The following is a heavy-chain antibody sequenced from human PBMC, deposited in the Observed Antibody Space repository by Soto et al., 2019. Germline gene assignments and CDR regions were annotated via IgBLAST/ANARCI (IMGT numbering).Heavy chain of an antibody. J-gene: IGHJ5*02. Sequence: QVQLVQSGAEVKKPGSSVKVSCMASGGTFSSYTISWVRQAPGQGLEWMGRIIPIVGIANYAQKFQGRVTITADKSTSTAYMELSSLRSEDTAVYYCARDRNGWELLPVSGGASWNWFDPWGQGTLVTVSS. CDR3: ARDRNGWELLPVSGGASWNWFDP. CDR1: GGTFSSYT. CDR2: IIPIVGIA. D-gene: IGHD1-26*01. V-gene: IGHV1-69*08.